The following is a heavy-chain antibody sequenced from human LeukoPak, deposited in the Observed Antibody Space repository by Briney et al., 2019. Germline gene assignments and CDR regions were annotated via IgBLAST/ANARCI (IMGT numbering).Heavy chain of an antibody. CDR2: IYYSGST. CDR1: GGSIGSYY. Sequence: SETLSLTCTVSGGSIGSYYWSWIRQPAGKGLEWIGHIYYSGSTNYNPSLNSSLKSRVTMSVDMSKNQFSLKLSSVTAADTAVYYCAREGGSYYPIGAFDIWGQGTMVTVSS. D-gene: IGHD1-26*01. CDR3: AREGGSYYPIGAFDI. V-gene: IGHV4-4*07. J-gene: IGHJ3*02.